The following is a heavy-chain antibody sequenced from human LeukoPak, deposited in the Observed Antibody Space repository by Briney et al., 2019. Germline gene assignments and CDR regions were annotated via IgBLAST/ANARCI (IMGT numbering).Heavy chain of an antibody. Sequence: PSETLSLTCAVSGYSISSGYYWGWIRQPPGKGLEWIGSIYHSGSTYYNPSLKSRATISVDTSKNQFSLKLSSVTAADTAVYYCARQRVLGAVDNYWGQGTLVTVSS. CDR3: ARQRVLGAVDNY. CDR2: IYHSGST. D-gene: IGHD6-19*01. J-gene: IGHJ4*02. CDR1: GYSISSGYY. V-gene: IGHV4-38-2*01.